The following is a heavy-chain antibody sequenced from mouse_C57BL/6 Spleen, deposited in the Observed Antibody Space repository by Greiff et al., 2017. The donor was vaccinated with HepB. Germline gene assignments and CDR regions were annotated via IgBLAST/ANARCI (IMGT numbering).Heavy chain of an antibody. V-gene: IGHV1-15*01. CDR2: MDPETGGT. CDR1: GYTFTDYE. CDR3: TRGHY. Sequence: VQLQQFGAELVRPGASVTLSCKASGYTFTDYEMHWVKQTPVHGLEWIGAMDPETGGTAYNQKFKGKAILTADKSSSTAYMELRSLTSEDSAVYYCTRGHYWGQGTTRTVSS. J-gene: IGHJ2*01.